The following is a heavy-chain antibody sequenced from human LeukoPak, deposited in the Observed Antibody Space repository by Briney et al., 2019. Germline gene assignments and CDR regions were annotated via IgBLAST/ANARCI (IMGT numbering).Heavy chain of an antibody. Sequence: GGSLRLSCAASGFTFSNAWMSWVRQAPGKGLEWVGRIKSKTDGGTTDYAAPVKGRFTISRDGSKNTLYLQMNSLKTEDTAVYYCTTEGEVLWFGELLRIDYWGQGTLVTVSS. CDR3: TTEGEVLWFGELLRIDY. D-gene: IGHD3-10*01. CDR2: IKSKTDGGTT. CDR1: GFTFSNAW. J-gene: IGHJ4*02. V-gene: IGHV3-15*01.